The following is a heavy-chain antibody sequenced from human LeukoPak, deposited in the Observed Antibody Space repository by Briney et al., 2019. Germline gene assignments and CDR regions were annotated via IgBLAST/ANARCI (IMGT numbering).Heavy chain of an antibody. CDR1: GGTFSNYA. Sequence: SVKVSCKASGGTFSNYAFSWVRQAPGQGLEWMGAIIPIFGTTNYAQKFQVRVTITADESTSTAYMELSSLTSEDTAVHYCAIRGVGACLDPWGQGTLVTVSS. D-gene: IGHD1-26*01. V-gene: IGHV1-69*13. CDR2: IIPIFGTT. CDR3: AIRGVGACLDP. J-gene: IGHJ5*02.